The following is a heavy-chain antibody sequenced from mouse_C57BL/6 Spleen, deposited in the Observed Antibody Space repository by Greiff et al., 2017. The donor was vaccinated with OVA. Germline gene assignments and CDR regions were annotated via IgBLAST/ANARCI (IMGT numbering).Heavy chain of an antibody. CDR2: SRNKANDYTT. CDR1: GFTFSDFY. CDR3: ARGYDGYYHWYFDV. J-gene: IGHJ1*03. V-gene: IGHV7-1*01. Sequence: EVKVVESGGGLVQSGRSLRLSCATSGFTFSDFYMEWVRQAPGKGLEWIAASRNKANDYTTEYSASVKGRFIVSRDTSQSILYLQMNALRAEDTAIYYCARGYDGYYHWYFDVWGTGTTVTVSS. D-gene: IGHD2-3*01.